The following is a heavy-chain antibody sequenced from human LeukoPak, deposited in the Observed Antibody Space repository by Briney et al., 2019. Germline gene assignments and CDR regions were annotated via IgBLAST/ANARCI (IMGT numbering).Heavy chain of an antibody. CDR3: ARDDNYGSGQPDD. Sequence: ASVKVSCKASGYTFTSYGISWVRQAPGQGLEWMGWISAYKGNTHYAQKFQGRVTMTTDTSTSTVYMELRSLRSDDTAVYYCARDDNYGSGQPDDWGQGTLVTVSS. D-gene: IGHD3-10*01. CDR2: ISAYKGNT. J-gene: IGHJ4*02. CDR1: GYTFTSYG. V-gene: IGHV1-18*01.